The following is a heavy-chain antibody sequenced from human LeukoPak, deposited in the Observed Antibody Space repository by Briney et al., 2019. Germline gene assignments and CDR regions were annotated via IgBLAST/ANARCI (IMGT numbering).Heavy chain of an antibody. D-gene: IGHD2-15*01. J-gene: IGHJ4*02. CDR1: GFTFSSYA. CDR2: ISSNGGST. CDR3: ARDQYCSGGSCYRSFDY. V-gene: IGHV3-64*01. Sequence: GGSLRLSCAASGFTFSSYAMHWVRQAPGKGLEYVSAISSNGGSTYYANSVKGRFTISRDNSKNTLYLQMGSLRAEDMAVYYCARDQYCSGGSCYRSFDYWGQGTLVTVSS.